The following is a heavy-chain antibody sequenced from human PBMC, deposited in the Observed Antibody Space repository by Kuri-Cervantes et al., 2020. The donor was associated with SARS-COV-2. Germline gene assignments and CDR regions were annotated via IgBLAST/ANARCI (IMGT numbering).Heavy chain of an antibody. V-gene: IGHV1-2*02. J-gene: IGHJ4*02. Sequence: ASVKVSCKASGYTFTGYYMHWVRRAPGQGLEWMGWINPNSGGTNYAQKFQGRVTMTRDTSISTAYMELRSLRSDDTAVYYCARDPANTASIDYWGQGTLVTVSS. D-gene: IGHD5-18*01. CDR3: ARDPANTASIDY. CDR1: GYTFTGYY. CDR2: INPNSGGT.